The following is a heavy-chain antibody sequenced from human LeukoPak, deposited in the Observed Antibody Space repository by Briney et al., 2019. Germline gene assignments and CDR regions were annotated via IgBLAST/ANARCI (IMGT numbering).Heavy chain of an antibody. CDR2: ISTSGST. V-gene: IGHV4-61*02. D-gene: IGHD3-10*01. J-gene: IGHJ4*02. CDR3: ASHQYGSRSYYHDY. CDR1: GGSISSGNYY. Sequence: SETLSLTCTVSGGSISSGNYYWSWIRQPAGKGLEWIGRISTSGSTNYDPSLKSRLIISIDKSKNQFSLRLSSATPADTAVYYCASHQYGSRSYYHDYWGQGTLVTVSS.